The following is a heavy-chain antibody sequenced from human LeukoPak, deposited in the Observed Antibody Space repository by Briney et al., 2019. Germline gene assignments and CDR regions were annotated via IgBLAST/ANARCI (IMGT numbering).Heavy chain of an antibody. D-gene: IGHD2-2*01. CDR2: IYPSDSDT. Sequence: GESLKISCQGSGSPFTNYWIGGVRQMPGKGLEGMGIIYPSDSDTIYNPSFQGQVTISVDKSTNTAYLQWSSLKASDTAMYFCARYCDTTSCYRYWGQGTLVTVSS. CDR3: ARYCDTTSCYRY. CDR1: GSPFTNYW. J-gene: IGHJ4*02. V-gene: IGHV5-51*01.